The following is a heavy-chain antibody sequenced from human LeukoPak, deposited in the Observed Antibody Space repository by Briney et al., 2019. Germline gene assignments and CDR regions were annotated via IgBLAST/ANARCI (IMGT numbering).Heavy chain of an antibody. V-gene: IGHV3-7*01. J-gene: IGHJ4*02. Sequence: GGSLRLSCAAIGFTFSSYWMSWVRQAPGKGLEWVANIKQDGSEKYYVDSVKGRFTISRDNAKNSLYLQMNSLRPEDTALYYCAKDWYYYDSSGYYDYWGQGTLVTVSS. D-gene: IGHD3-22*01. CDR2: IKQDGSEK. CDR3: AKDWYYYDSSGYYDY. CDR1: GFTFSSYW.